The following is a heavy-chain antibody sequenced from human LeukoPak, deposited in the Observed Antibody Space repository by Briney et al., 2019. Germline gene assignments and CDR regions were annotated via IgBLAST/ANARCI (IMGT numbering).Heavy chain of an antibody. D-gene: IGHD3-22*01. Sequence: SETLSLTCTVSGGSISNYPWNWIRQPPGKGLEWIGYIYFSGSTNYNPSLKSRVTISVDTSKNQFSLKLSSVTAADTAVYYCARGPGYDSSAYYSLPFDYWGQGTLATVSS. V-gene: IGHV4-59*01. J-gene: IGHJ4*02. CDR1: GGSISNYP. CDR2: IYFSGST. CDR3: ARGPGYDSSAYYSLPFDY.